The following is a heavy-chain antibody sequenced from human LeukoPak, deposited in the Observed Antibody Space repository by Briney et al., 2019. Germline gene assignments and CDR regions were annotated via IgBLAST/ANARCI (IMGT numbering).Heavy chain of an antibody. CDR1: GDSVSSNSAA. D-gene: IGHD1-26*01. CDR3: AREEYSGSYYEGNYYYYYYMDV. Sequence: SQTLSLTCAISGDSVSSNSAAWNWIRQSPSRGLEWLGRTYYRSKWYNDYAVSVKSRITINPDTSKNQFSLQLNSVTPEDTAVYYCAREEYSGSYYEGNYYYYYYMDVWGKGTMVTVSS. CDR2: TYYRSKWYN. V-gene: IGHV6-1*01. J-gene: IGHJ6*03.